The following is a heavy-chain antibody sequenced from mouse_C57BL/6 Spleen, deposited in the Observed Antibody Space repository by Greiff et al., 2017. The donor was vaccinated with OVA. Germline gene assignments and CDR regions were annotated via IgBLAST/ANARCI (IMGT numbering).Heavy chain of an antibody. V-gene: IGHV14-3*01. D-gene: IGHD4-1*01. CDR3: ASLTDFDY. Sequence: EVQLQQSVAELVRPGASVKLSCTASGFNIKNPYMHWVKQRPEQGLEWIGRIDPANGNTKYAPKFQGKATITADTSSNTAYLQLSSLTSEDTAIYYCASLTDFDYWGQGTTLTVSS. CDR1: GFNIKNPY. CDR2: IDPANGNT. J-gene: IGHJ2*01.